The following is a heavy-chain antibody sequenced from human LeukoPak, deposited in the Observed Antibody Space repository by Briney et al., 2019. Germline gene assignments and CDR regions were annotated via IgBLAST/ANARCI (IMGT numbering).Heavy chain of an antibody. CDR2: INPNSGGT. CDR3: ARGTYGSGSSYYYYYYMDV. D-gene: IGHD3-10*01. J-gene: IGHJ6*03. Sequence: ASVKVSCKASGYTFTGYYMHWVRQAPGQGLEWMGWINPNSGGTNYAQKFQGRVTMTRDTSISTAYMELSRLRSDDTAVYYCARGTYGSGSSYYYYYYMDVWGKGTTVTISS. CDR1: GYTFTGYY. V-gene: IGHV1-2*02.